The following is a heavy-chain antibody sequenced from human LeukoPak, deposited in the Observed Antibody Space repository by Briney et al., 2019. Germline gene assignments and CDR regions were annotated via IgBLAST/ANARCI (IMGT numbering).Heavy chain of an antibody. J-gene: IGHJ4*02. CDR2: ISSSSSTL. V-gene: IGHV3-48*01. CDR1: GFTFGSYS. Sequence: GGSLRLSCAASGFTFGSYSMNWVRQAPGKGLEWISYISSSSSTLYYADSVEGRFTTSRDNAKNSLYLQMDSLRAEDTAVYYCTRIYGSGSYYTDWGQGTLVTVSS. D-gene: IGHD3-10*01. CDR3: TRIYGSGSYYTD.